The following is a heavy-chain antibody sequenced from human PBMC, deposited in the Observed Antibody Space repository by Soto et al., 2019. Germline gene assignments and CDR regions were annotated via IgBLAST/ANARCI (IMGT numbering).Heavy chain of an antibody. D-gene: IGHD1-26*01. Sequence: VGSLRLSCTASGFTFSSFWMSWVRQASGKGLEWVANIKQDGSEKYYADSVKGRFTISRDISTNTLYLQTNSLRAEDTAVYYCARKVGVQYYYGMAVWGQGTTVTVSS. CDR3: ARKVGVQYYYGMAV. J-gene: IGHJ6*02. CDR1: GFTFSSFW. V-gene: IGHV3-7*01. CDR2: IKQDGSEK.